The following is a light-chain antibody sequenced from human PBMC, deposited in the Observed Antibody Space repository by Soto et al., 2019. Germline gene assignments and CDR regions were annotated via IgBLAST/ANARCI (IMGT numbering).Light chain of an antibody. CDR3: QQRSNWPIT. CDR1: QSVSSSY. V-gene: IGKV3D-20*02. Sequence: IFLTQSPATLSVSPGERATLSCRASQSVSSSYLAWYQQKPGQAPRLLIYDVFTRATGIPARFSGSGSGTDFTLTITSLEPEDFAVYSCQQRSNWPITFGQGTRLEIK. J-gene: IGKJ5*01. CDR2: DVF.